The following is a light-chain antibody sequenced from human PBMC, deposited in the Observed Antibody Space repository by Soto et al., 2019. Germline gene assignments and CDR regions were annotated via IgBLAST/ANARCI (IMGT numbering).Light chain of an antibody. CDR2: DVS. V-gene: IGLV2-14*03. J-gene: IGLJ3*02. CDR3: SSYTSINTAVV. CDR1: SSDVGGYNY. Sequence: QSALTQTASVSGSPGQSITISCTGSSSDVGGYNYVSWYQQHPGKAPKLMIYDVSNRPSGVSDRFSGSKSGNTASLTISGLQADDEADYYCSSYTSINTAVVFGDRTKLTVL.